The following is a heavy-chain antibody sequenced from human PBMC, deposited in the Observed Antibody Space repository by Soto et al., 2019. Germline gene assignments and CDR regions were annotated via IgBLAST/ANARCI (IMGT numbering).Heavy chain of an antibody. CDR1: GFSLNPRGVG. CDR2: IFWNDDK. Sequence: SGPTLVNPTQTLTLTCTFSGFSLNPRGVGVGWIRQPPGEALEWLAVIFWNDDKRYSPSLKTRLTITKDTSKNQVTLTMTNMDPVDTATYYCAYSSFALRHYRWLLSPFDHCDKGPLVTVSS. V-gene: IGHV2-5*01. J-gene: IGHJ4*02. CDR3: AYSSFALRHYRWLLSPFDH. D-gene: IGHD3-16*02.